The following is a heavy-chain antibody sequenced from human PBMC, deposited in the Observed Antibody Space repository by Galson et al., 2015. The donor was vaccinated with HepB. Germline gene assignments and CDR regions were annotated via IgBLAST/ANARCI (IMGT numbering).Heavy chain of an antibody. V-gene: IGHV3-15*01. CDR3: TTDGSIGGFGESTPYFDY. D-gene: IGHD3-10*01. CDR1: GFTFSNAW. J-gene: IGHJ4*02. Sequence: SLRLSCAASGFTFSNAWMSWVRQTPGKGLEWIGRIKSKPDGGTTDYAAPVKGRFSISRDDSENTLYLQMNSLKTEDIAVYYCTTDGSIGGFGESTPYFDYWGQGILVTVSS. CDR2: IKSKPDGGTT.